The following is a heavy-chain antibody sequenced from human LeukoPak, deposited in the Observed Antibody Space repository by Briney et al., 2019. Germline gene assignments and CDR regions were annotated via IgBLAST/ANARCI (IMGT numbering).Heavy chain of an antibody. D-gene: IGHD2-21*01. V-gene: IGHV1-2*02. CDR3: ARGPHIVVAIGADYYYYYYMDV. CDR1: GYTFTGYY. CDR2: INPNSGGT. J-gene: IGHJ6*03. Sequence: ASVTVSCKASGYTFTGYYMHWVRQAPGQGLEWMGWINPNSGGTNYAQKFQGRVTMTRDTSISTAYMELSRLRSDDTAVYYCARGPHIVVAIGADYYYYYYMDVWGKGTTVTVSS.